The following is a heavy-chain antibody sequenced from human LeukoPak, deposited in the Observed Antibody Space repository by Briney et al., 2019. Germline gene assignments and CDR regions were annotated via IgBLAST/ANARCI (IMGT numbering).Heavy chain of an antibody. J-gene: IGHJ5*02. CDR2: IFYSGTT. V-gene: IGHV4-59*11. CDR3: ARFTVPAAITGGWFDP. Sequence: SETLSLTCTVSGGSISSHYWSWIRQPPGKGLAWIGYIFYSGTTNYNPSLKSRVTISIDTSKNQFSLKLSSVTAADTAVYYCARFTVPAAITGGWFDPWGQGTLVTVSS. CDR1: GGSISSHY. D-gene: IGHD2-2*01.